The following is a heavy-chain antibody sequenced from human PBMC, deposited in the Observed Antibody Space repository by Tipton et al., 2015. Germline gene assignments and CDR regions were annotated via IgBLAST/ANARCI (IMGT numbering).Heavy chain of an antibody. V-gene: IGHV3-23*01. J-gene: IGHJ3*02. CDR1: GFTFSTYA. D-gene: IGHD3-10*01. CDR2: ISGSGGRT. CDR3: VKNEGITMVRGVVGVFDI. Sequence: SLRLSCATSGFTFSTYAMNWVRQAPGKGLEWVSTISGSGGRTFYADSVKGRFTISRDNSKNTLYLQMNSLRAEDTALYYCVKNEGITMVRGVVGVFDIWGQGTMVIVSS.